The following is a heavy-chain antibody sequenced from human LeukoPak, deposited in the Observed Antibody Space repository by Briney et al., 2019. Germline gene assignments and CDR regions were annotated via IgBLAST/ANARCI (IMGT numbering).Heavy chain of an antibody. CDR2: IYPGDSDT. V-gene: IGHV5-51*01. CDR1: GYSFTSYW. CDR3: ARHSAYYGSGSYYYYYYMDV. D-gene: IGHD3-10*01. Sequence: GESLKISCKGSGYSFTSYWIGWVRQMPGKVLEWMGIIYPGDSDTRYSPSFQGQVTISADKSISTAYLQWSSLKAPDTAMYYCARHSAYYGSGSYYYYYYMDVWGKGTTVTVSS. J-gene: IGHJ6*03.